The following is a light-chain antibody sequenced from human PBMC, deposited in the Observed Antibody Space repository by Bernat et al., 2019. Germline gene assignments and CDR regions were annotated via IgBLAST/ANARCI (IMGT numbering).Light chain of an antibody. CDR1: QSVSSRN. J-gene: IGKJ5*01. V-gene: IGKV3-20*01. CDR3: QQYGSSPIT. CDR2: GAS. Sequence: ESVLTQSPGTLSLSPGERAILSCRASQSVSSRNLAWYQQKPGQAPRLLIYGASSRATGIPDRFSVSGSGTDFTLTIIRLEPEDFAVYYCQQYGSSPITFGQGTRLEIK.